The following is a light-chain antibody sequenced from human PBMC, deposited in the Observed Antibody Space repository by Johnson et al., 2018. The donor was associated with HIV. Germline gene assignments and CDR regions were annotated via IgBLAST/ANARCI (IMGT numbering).Light chain of an antibody. V-gene: IGLV1-51*02. J-gene: IGLJ1*01. CDR3: GTWDTSLSAGGV. CDR1: NSNIGNNY. CDR2: KNN. Sequence: QSVLTQPPSVSAAPGQKVTISCSGSNSNIGNNYVSWYQVLPGAAPKLLIYKNNERPSGIPDRFSGSKSGTSATLGITGLQPGDEADYYCGTWDTSLSAGGVFGTGTKVTVL.